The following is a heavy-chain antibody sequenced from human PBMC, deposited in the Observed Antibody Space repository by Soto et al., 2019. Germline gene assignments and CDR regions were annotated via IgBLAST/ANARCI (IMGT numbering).Heavy chain of an antibody. CDR1: GGSISSYY. J-gene: IGHJ5*02. Sequence: PSETLSLTCTVSGGSISSYYWSWIRQPPGKGLEWIGYIYYSGSTNYNPSLKSRVTISVDTSKNQFSLKLSSVTAADTAVYYCARVRRGGYFDFWSDPWFDPWGQGTLVTVSS. CDR3: ARVRRGGYFDFWSDPWFDP. D-gene: IGHD3-3*01. V-gene: IGHV4-59*01. CDR2: IYYSGST.